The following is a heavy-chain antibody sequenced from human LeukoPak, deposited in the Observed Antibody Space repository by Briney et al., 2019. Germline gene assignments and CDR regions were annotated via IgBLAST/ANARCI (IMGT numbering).Heavy chain of an antibody. D-gene: IGHD4-17*01. CDR1: GYTFTSYA. V-gene: IGHV7-4-1*02. J-gene: IGHJ4*02. Sequence: ASVKVSCKASGYTFTSYAMNWVRQAPGQGLEWMGWINTNTGKSTYDQGFTGRFVFSLDTSVSTAYLQISSLKAEDTAVYYCARAAISSDYGDAGIDYWSQGALVTVSS. CDR3: ARAAISSDYGDAGIDY. CDR2: INTNTGKS.